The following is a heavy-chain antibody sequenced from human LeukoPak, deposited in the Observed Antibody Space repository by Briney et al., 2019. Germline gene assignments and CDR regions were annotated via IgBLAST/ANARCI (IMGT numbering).Heavy chain of an antibody. D-gene: IGHD3-3*01. CDR1: GYTFTNYG. J-gene: IGHJ5*02. V-gene: IGHV1-18*01. CDR3: ARAGITIFGILIDP. Sequence: ASVKVSCKASGYTFTNYGISWVRQAPGQGLEWMGYIIAYNGNTNYAQNFQGRVTMTTDTSTSTAYMELRSLRSDDTAVYYCARAGITIFGILIDPWGQGTLVTVSS. CDR2: IIAYNGNT.